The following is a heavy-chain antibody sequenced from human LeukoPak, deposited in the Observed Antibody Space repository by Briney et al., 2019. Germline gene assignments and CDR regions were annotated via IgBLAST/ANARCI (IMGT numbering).Heavy chain of an antibody. D-gene: IGHD3-16*01. CDR1: GGSISSGNYY. Sequence: SQTLSLICTVSGGSISSGNYYWTWTRQPAGKGLEWIGRIQTSGSTNYNPSLKSRVTISLDASKNQFSLKLSSVTAADTAVYYCAGHLGYFDYWGQGTLVTVSS. V-gene: IGHV4-61*02. CDR3: AGHLGYFDY. CDR2: IQTSGST. J-gene: IGHJ4*02.